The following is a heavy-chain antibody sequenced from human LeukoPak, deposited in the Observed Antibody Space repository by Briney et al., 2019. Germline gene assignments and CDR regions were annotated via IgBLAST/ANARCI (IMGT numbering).Heavy chain of an antibody. J-gene: IGHJ4*02. D-gene: IGHD5-18*01. CDR2: IYHSGST. V-gene: IGHV4-38-2*02. CDR1: GYSISSGYY. Sequence: SETLSLTCTVSGYSISSGYYWGWIRQPPGKGLEWIGSIYHSGSTYYNPSLKSRVTISVDTSKNQFSLKLSSVTAADTAVYYCAGRYSYGSGGHIDYWGQGTLVTVSS. CDR3: AGRYSYGSGGHIDY.